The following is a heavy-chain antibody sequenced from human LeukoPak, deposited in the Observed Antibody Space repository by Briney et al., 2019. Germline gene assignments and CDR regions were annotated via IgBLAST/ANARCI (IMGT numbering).Heavy chain of an antibody. J-gene: IGHJ4*02. V-gene: IGHV4-4*07. CDR2: IYTSGST. Sequence: SETLSLTCTVSGYSSSIDYYWSWIRQPAGKGLEWIGRIYTSGSTNYNPSLKSRVTMSVDTSKNQFSLKLSSVTAADTAVYYCARAPRSGSYPFDYWGQGTLVTVSS. CDR3: ARAPRSGSYPFDY. CDR1: GYSSSIDYY. D-gene: IGHD3-10*01.